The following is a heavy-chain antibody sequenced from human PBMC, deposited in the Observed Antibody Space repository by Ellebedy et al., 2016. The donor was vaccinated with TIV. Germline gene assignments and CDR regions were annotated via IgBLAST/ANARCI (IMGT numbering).Heavy chain of an antibody. Sequence: PGGSLRLSCAGSGFTFSFYWMSRVRQAPGKGPEWVANINKDGSEKFYVDSVKGRFTISRDNARNSLYLQMNSLRAEDTAVYYCACPPGVVALWGQGTLVTVSS. CDR1: GFTFSFYW. CDR2: INKDGSEK. D-gene: IGHD3-10*01. CDR3: ACPPGVVAL. V-gene: IGHV3-7*03. J-gene: IGHJ4*02.